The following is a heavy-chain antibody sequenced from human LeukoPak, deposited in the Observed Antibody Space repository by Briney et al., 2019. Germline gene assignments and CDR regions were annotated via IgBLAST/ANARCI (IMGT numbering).Heavy chain of an antibody. CDR3: AREGNWFDP. V-gene: IGHV4-59*01. J-gene: IGHJ5*02. CDR2: IYYSGGT. CDR1: GGSISSYY. Sequence: SETLSLTCTVSGGSISSYYWSWIRQPPGKGLEWIGYIYYSGGTDYNPSLKSRVTISVYTSKNQFSLKLSSVTAADTAVYYCAREGNWFDPWGQGTLVTVSS.